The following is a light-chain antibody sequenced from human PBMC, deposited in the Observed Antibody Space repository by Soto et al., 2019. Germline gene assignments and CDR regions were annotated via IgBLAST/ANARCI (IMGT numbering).Light chain of an antibody. V-gene: IGLV4-69*01. CDR2: LNSDGSH. CDR1: SGHSSYA. CDR3: QTWGTGIRGV. Sequence: QLVLTQSPPASASLGASVKLTCTLSSGHSSYAIAWHQQQPEKGPRYLMKLNSDGSHSKGDGIPDRFSGSSSGAERYLTISSLQSEDEADYYCQTWGTGIRGVFGTGTKLTVL. J-gene: IGLJ1*01.